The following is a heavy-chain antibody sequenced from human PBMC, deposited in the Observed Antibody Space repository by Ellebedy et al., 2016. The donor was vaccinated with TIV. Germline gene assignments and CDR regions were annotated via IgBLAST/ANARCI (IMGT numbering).Heavy chain of an antibody. CDR3: ARDQGLTGYSLYYYYYGMDV. D-gene: IGHD3-9*01. CDR1: GYTFTGYY. J-gene: IGHJ6*02. CDR2: INPNSGGT. Sequence: ASVKVSCKASGYTFTGYYMHWVRQAPGQGLEWMGWINPNSGGTNYAQKFQGRVTMTRDTSISTAYMELSRLRSDDTAVYYCARDQGLTGYSLYYYYYGMDVWGQGTTVTVSS. V-gene: IGHV1-2*02.